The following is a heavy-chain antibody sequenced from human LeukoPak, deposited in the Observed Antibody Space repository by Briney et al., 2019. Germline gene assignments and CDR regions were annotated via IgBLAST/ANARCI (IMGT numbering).Heavy chain of an antibody. CDR1: GFTFSSYS. D-gene: IGHD5-18*01. V-gene: IGHV3-48*04. Sequence: GSLRLSCAASGFTFSSYSMNWVRQAPGKGLEWVSYISSSGSTIDYADSVKGRFTISRDNAKNSLYLQMNSLRAKDTAVYYCSRLRGYSYGYGDYWGQGTLVTVSS. J-gene: IGHJ4*02. CDR2: ISSSGSTI. CDR3: SRLRGYSYGYGDY.